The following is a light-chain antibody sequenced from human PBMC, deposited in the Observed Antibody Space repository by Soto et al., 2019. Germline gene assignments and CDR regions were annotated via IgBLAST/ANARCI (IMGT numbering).Light chain of an antibody. Sequence: DIVLTQSPGTLSSSPGDRATLSCRASQSVGNNLAWYQKKPGQAPRLLIYGASNRATGIPDRFSGSGSGTDFIITISRLEPEDFALYYCQQYGCSLFTFGPGTKVDIK. CDR1: QSVGNN. CDR2: GAS. J-gene: IGKJ3*01. V-gene: IGKV3-20*01. CDR3: QQYGCSLFT.